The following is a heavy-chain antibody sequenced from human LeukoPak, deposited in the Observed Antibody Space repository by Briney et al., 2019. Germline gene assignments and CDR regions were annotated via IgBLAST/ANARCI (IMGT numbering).Heavy chain of an antibody. Sequence: GGSLRLSCAVSGFTFSSYGMHWVRQAPGKGLEWVAVISYDGSNKYYADSVKGRFTISRDNSKNTLYLQMNSLRAEDTAVYYCANLPADYYDSSGYYPDLDYWGQGTLVTVSS. CDR2: ISYDGSNK. CDR1: GFTFSSYG. J-gene: IGHJ4*02. D-gene: IGHD3-22*01. V-gene: IGHV3-30*18. CDR3: ANLPADYYDSSGYYPDLDY.